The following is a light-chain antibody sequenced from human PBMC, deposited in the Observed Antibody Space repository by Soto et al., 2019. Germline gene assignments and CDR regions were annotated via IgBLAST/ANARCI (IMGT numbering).Light chain of an antibody. J-gene: IGKJ1*01. CDR1: QSVRSN. CDR3: QQYNDWPGT. CDR2: GAS. Sequence: EIVMTQSPATLSVSPGERATLSCRASQSVRSNLAWYQQKPGQAPRLLIYGASTRATGIPARFSGSGSRTDFTLTISSLQSEDFAVYYCQQYNDWPGTVGQGTKVDIK. V-gene: IGKV3-15*01.